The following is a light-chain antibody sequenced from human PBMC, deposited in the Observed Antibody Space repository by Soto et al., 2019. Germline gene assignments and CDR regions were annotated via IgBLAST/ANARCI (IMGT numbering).Light chain of an antibody. Sequence: QSALTQPPSASGSPGQSVTISCTGTSSEVGNYNYVSWYQQHPGRAPKLMIYEVSQRPSGVPDRFSGSKSGNTASLTVSGLQAEDEADDDCSSYAGSNTYVFGTGTKVTVL. V-gene: IGLV2-8*01. CDR3: SSYAGSNTYV. CDR2: EVS. CDR1: SSEVGNYNY. J-gene: IGLJ1*01.